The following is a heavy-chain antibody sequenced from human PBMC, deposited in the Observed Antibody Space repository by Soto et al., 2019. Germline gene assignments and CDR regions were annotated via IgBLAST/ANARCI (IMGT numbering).Heavy chain of an antibody. CDR1: GGSISSYY. V-gene: IGHV4-59*01. CDR3: ASGRWGRVGDLTL. CDR2: IYYSGST. D-gene: IGHD1-26*01. J-gene: IGHJ4*02. Sequence: SETLSLTCTVSGGSISSYYWSWIRQPPGKGLEWIGYIYYSGSTNYDPSLKSRVTISVDTSKNQFSLKLSSVTAADTAVYYCASGRWGRVGDLTLWGLGTLVTVSS.